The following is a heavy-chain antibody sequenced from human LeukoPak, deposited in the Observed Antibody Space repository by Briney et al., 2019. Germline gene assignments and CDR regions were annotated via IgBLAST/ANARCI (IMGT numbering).Heavy chain of an antibody. CDR2: ISSSSAYM. D-gene: IGHD1-7*01. Sequence: GGSLRLSCAASGFTFSRYTMKWVRQAPGKGREWVSSISSSSAYMYYADSVKGRFTISRDNPKDSLYLQMNSLRAEDTAVYYCARRNWDYFDAFDIWGQGTVVTVSS. CDR3: ARRNWDYFDAFDI. V-gene: IGHV3-21*01. J-gene: IGHJ3*02. CDR1: GFTFSRYT.